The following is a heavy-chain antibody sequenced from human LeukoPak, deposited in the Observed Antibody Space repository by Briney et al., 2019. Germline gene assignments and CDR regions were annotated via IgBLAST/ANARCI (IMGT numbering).Heavy chain of an antibody. V-gene: IGHV3-48*03. Sequence: PGGSLRLSCAASGFTFSSYEMNWVRQAPGKGLEWVSYISSSGSTIYYADSVKGRFTISRDNAKNSLYLQMNSLRAEDTAVYYCARDFSSSTDSHFDYWGQGTLVTVSS. J-gene: IGHJ4*02. CDR1: GFTFSSYE. CDR2: ISSSGSTI. CDR3: ARDFSSSTDSHFDY. D-gene: IGHD6-13*01.